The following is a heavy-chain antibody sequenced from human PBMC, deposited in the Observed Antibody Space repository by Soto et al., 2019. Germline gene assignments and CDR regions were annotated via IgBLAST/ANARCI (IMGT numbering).Heavy chain of an antibody. V-gene: IGHV1-46*01. D-gene: IGHD1-26*01. CDR1: GYTFTMHK. CDR2: TDPSGGHT. CDR3: ARDAAFAFVVGATTIADF. J-gene: IGHJ4*02. Sequence: QVQLVQSGSEVKKAGASVRVSCTASGYTFTMHKMHWVRQAPGQALEWMGLTDPSGGHTTYAQKFQGRVSRTGDTSTDTVYLELSSLRSEDTAVYYCARDAAFAFVVGATTIADFWGQGTLVTVSS.